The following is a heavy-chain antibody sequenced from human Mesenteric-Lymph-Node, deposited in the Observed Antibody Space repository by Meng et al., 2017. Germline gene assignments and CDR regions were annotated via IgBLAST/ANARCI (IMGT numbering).Heavy chain of an antibody. CDR3: ASWFGDSNC. CDR2: INHSGST. CDR1: GFDFSRYW. J-gene: IGHJ4*02. D-gene: IGHD3-10*01. Sequence: GSLRLSCATSGFDFSRYWMSWIRQTPGKGLEWIGEINHSGSTNYNPSLKSRVTISVDTSKNQFSLKLISVIAADTAVYYCASWFGDSNCWGQGTRVTVSS. V-gene: IGHV4-34*01.